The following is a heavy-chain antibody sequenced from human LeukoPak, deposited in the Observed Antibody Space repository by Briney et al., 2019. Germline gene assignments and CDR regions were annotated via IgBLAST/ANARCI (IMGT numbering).Heavy chain of an antibody. D-gene: IGHD5-18*01. CDR2: IRQDGSDK. V-gene: IGHV3-7*04. CDR3: ATDTAPDY. J-gene: IGHJ4*02. CDR1: GFTFSRSW. Sequence: RPGGSLRLSCAASGFTFSRSWMSWVRQAPGKGLEWVACIRQDGSDKYYVDSVKGRFTISRDNAEDSLYLQMNSLRAEDTAVYYCATDTAPDYWGQGTLVTVSS.